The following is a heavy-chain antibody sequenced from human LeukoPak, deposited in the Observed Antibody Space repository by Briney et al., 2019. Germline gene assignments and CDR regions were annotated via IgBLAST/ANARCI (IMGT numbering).Heavy chain of an antibody. CDR3: ARGRLTYYYGSGSPTNWFDP. Sequence: SETLSLTCAVYDGSFSGYYWSWIRQPPGKGLEWIGEINHSGSTNYNPSLKSRVTISVDTSKNQFSLKLSSVTAADTAVYYCARGRLTYYYGSGSPTNWFDPWGQGTLVTVSS. D-gene: IGHD3-10*01. J-gene: IGHJ5*02. V-gene: IGHV4-34*01. CDR2: INHSGST. CDR1: DGSFSGYY.